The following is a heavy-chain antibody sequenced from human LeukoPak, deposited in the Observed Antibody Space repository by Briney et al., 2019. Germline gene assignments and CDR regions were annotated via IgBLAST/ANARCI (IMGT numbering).Heavy chain of an antibody. V-gene: IGHV3-30*18. CDR3: AKDRGYGYAFDY. CDR1: GFTFSSYG. J-gene: IGHJ4*02. D-gene: IGHD5-18*01. Sequence: GRSLRLSCAASGFTFSSYGMHWVRQAPGKGLEWVAVISYDGSNKYYADSVKGRFTISRDNSKNTLYLQMNSLRAEDTAVYYCAKDRGYGYAFDYWGQGTLVTVSS. CDR2: ISYDGSNK.